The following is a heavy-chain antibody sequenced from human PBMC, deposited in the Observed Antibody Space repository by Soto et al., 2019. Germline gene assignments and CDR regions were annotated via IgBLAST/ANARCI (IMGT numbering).Heavy chain of an antibody. V-gene: IGHV3-53*01. J-gene: IGHJ4*02. D-gene: IGHD3-10*01. CDR2: IYSGGYT. CDR1: GFTVSNNY. CDR3: ATQPGGGGY. Sequence: EVQLVESGGGLIQPGGSLRLSCAVSGFTVSNNYMSWVRQAPGKGLEGVSVIYSGGYTAYGDSVKGRFTISRDNSKNTLYFQKDRRTADDPGVYSWATQPGGGGYWGQGTLVTVSS.